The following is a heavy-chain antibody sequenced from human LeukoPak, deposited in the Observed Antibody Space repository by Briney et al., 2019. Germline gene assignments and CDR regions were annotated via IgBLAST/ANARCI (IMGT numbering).Heavy chain of an antibody. V-gene: IGHV3-30-3*01. D-gene: IGHD5-18*01. Sequence: PGGSLRLSGAASGFTFSSYAMHWVRQAPGKGLEWVAVISYDGSNKYYADSVNGRFTISRENSKNTLYMQMNSLSAEATAVYYCASANGAAMVNPPGDYWGQGTLVTVSS. J-gene: IGHJ4*02. CDR3: ASANGAAMVNPPGDY. CDR2: ISYDGSNK. CDR1: GFTFSSYA.